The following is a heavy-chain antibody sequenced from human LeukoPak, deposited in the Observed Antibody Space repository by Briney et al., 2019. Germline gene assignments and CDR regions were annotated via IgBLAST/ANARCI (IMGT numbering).Heavy chain of an antibody. J-gene: IGHJ6*02. CDR2: IYSGGST. CDR3: ARESFDWLSQSYYYGMDV. D-gene: IGHD3-9*01. CDR1: GFTVSSNY. V-gene: IGHV3-53*01. Sequence: GGSLRLSCAASGFTVSSNYMSWVRQAPGKGLEWVSVIYSGGSTYYADSVKGRFTISRDNSKNTLYLRMNSLRAEDTAVYYCARESFDWLSQSYYYGMDVWGQGTTVTVSS.